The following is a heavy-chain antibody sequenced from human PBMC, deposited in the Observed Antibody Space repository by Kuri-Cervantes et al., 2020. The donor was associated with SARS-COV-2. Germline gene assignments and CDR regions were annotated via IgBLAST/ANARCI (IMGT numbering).Heavy chain of an antibody. CDR1: GFTFSSYG. J-gene: IGHJ3*02. V-gene: IGHV3-30*02. Sequence: GGSLRLSCAASGFTFSSYGMHWVRQAPGKGLEWVAFIRYDGSNKYYADSVKGRFTTSRDNSKNTLYLQMNSLRAEDTAVYYRAKVDARDFDIWGQGTMVTVSS. CDR2: IRYDGSNK. CDR3: AKVDARDFDI.